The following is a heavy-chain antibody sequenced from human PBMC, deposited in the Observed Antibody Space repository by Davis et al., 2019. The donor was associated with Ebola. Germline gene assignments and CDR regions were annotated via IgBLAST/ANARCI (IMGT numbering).Heavy chain of an antibody. Sequence: GESLKISCAASGFTFSGYTMHWVRQPPRHFLPWVSFISSSSSTIYYADSVKGRFTISRDNAKNSLYLQMNSLRAEDTAVYYCARDGGYCSGGGCYKAYWGQGTLVTDSS. CDR1: GFTFSGYT. J-gene: IGHJ4*02. CDR2: ISSSSSTI. V-gene: IGHV3-48*04. CDR3: ARDGGYCSGGGCYKAY. D-gene: IGHD2-15*01.